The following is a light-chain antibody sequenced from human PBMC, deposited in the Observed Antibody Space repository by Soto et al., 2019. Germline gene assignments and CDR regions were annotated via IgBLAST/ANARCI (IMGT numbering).Light chain of an antibody. CDR1: QSVSSN. CDR2: GAS. V-gene: IGKV3D-15*01. CDR3: QQYDNWPPWT. Sequence: EVVMKKSEATVSVSPRATANFSCMASQSVSSNLAWYQQKPGQAPRLLIYGASTRANGIPARFSGSGSGTDFTLTISSLRSEDFAVYFCQQYDNWPPWTFGQGTKVDIK. J-gene: IGKJ1*01.